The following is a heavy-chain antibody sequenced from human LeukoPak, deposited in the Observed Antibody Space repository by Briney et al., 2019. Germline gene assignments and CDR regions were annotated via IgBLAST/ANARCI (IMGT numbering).Heavy chain of an antibody. CDR2: IYYSGST. Sequence: PSETLSLTCAVYGGTFSGYYWSWIRQPPGKGLEWIGYIYYSGSTNYNPSLKSRVTISVDTSKNQFSLKLSSVTAADTAVYYCARLVAGTGEYNFDYWGQGTLVTVSS. CDR3: ARLVAGTGEYNFDY. V-gene: IGHV4-59*08. D-gene: IGHD6-19*01. CDR1: GGTFSGYY. J-gene: IGHJ4*02.